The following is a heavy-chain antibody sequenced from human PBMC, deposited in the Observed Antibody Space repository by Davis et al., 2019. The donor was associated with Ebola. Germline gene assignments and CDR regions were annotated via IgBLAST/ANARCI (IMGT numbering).Heavy chain of an antibody. Sequence: PGGSLRLSCAASGFTFTDYDTSWVRPVPGGGVAWVSGINWNGGSTGYADSVKGRFTISRDNAKNSLYLQRNSLRAEDTALLYCARVTNRCPFDYWGQGAVVTVSS. CDR2: INWNGGST. CDR3: ARVTNRCPFDY. V-gene: IGHV3-20*04. CDR1: GFTFTDYD. D-gene: IGHD2-8*01. J-gene: IGHJ4*02.